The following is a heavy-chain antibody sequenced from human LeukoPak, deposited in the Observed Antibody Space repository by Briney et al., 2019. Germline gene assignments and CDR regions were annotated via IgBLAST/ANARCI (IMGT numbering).Heavy chain of an antibody. CDR3: ARISDSSGWYE. CDR1: GGSISSYY. J-gene: IGHJ4*02. CDR2: IYYSGST. D-gene: IGHD6-19*01. Sequence: SETLSLTCTVSGGSISSYYWSWIRQPPGKGLEWIGYIYYSGSTNYNPSLKSRVTISVDTSKNQFSLKLSSVTAADTAVYYCARISDSSGWYEWGQGTLVTVSS. V-gene: IGHV4-59*08.